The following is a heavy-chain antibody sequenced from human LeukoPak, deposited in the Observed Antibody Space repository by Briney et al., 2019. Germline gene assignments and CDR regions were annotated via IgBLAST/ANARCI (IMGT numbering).Heavy chain of an antibody. J-gene: IGHJ4*02. D-gene: IGHD5-12*01. CDR1: GFTFSSYA. CDR2: ISGSGGST. Sequence: QPGGSLILSSAASGFTFSSYAMSWVRQAPGKGLEWVSAISGSGGSTYYADSVKGRFTISRDNSKNTLYLQMNSLRAEDTAVYYCAKHSGYDWYFDYWGQGTLVTVSS. V-gene: IGHV3-23*01. CDR3: AKHSGYDWYFDY.